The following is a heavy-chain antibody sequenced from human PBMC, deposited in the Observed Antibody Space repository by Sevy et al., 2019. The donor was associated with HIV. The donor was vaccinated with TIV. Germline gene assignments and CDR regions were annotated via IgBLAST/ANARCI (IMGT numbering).Heavy chain of an antibody. CDR1: GDSISSGSYY. V-gene: IGHV4-61*02. J-gene: IGHJ4*02. D-gene: IGHD6-19*01. Sequence: SETLSLTCTVSGDSISSGSYYWSWIRQPAGKGLEWIGRIYTSGSTNYNPSLKSRVSISVDTSKNQFSLKLSSVTAADTAVYYCARVPVAGISFYFDYWGQGTLVTVSS. CDR2: IYTSGST. CDR3: ARVPVAGISFYFDY.